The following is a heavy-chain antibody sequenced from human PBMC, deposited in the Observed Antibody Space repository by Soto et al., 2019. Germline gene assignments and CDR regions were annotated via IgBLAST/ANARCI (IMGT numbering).Heavy chain of an antibody. CDR2: IKSKTDGGTT. D-gene: IGHD3-3*01. CDR1: GFTFSNAW. J-gene: IGHJ6*02. V-gene: IGHV3-15*01. Sequence: GGSLRLSCAAFGFTFSNAWMSWVRQAPGKGLEWVGRIKSKTDGGTTDYAAPVKGRFTISRDDSKNTLYLQMNSLKTEDTAVYYCTTDSVGDYDFWSGYPGYYYGMDVWGQGTTVTVSS. CDR3: TTDSVGDYDFWSGYPGYYYGMDV.